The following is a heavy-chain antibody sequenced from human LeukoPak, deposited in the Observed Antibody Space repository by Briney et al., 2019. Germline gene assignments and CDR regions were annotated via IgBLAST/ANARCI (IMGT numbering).Heavy chain of an antibody. CDR3: ARDSGTGWYRKFDY. J-gene: IGHJ4*02. D-gene: IGHD6-19*01. CDR2: IYSGGSR. CDR1: GFNVSSGY. V-gene: IGHV3-66*01. Sequence: PGGSPRLSCAGSGFNVSSGYMSWVRQAPGKGLEWVSVIYSGGSRYYADSVKGRFTISRDISKNTLSLQMNSLRAEDAAVYYCARDSGTGWYRKFDYWGQGTLVTVSS.